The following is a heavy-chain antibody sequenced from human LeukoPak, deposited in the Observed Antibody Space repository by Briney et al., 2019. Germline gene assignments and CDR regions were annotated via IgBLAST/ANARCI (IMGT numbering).Heavy chain of an antibody. V-gene: IGHV4-59*01. J-gene: IGHJ4*02. CDR3: ARGRYGGNSGFFDY. Sequence: PSETLSLTCTVSGGSITSYYWSWIRQPPGKGLEWIGYIFYSGSPNYNPSLKSRVTISVDTSKNQFSLKLTSVTAADTAVYYCARGRYGGNSGFFDYWGQGTLVTVSS. CDR1: GGSITSYY. CDR2: IFYSGSP. D-gene: IGHD4-23*01.